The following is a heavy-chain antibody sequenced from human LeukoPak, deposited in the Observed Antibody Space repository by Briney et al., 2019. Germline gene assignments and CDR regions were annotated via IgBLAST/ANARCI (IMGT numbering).Heavy chain of an antibody. J-gene: IGHJ4*02. V-gene: IGHV1-2*02. Sequence: GASVKVSCQASGYTFTGYYMHWVRQAPRQGLEWMGWINPNSGGTNYAQKFQGSVTMTRDTSISTAYMELSRLRSDDTAVYYCARELGYCSGGSCYGDYWGQGTLVTVSS. CDR2: INPNSGGT. CDR3: ARELGYCSGGSCYGDY. CDR1: GYTFTGYY. D-gene: IGHD2-15*01.